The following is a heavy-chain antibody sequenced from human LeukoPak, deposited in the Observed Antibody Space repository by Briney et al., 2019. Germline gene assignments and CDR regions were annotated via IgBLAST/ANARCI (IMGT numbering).Heavy chain of an antibody. J-gene: IGHJ3*02. D-gene: IGHD3-10*01. CDR1: GFTFSNAW. V-gene: IGHV3-15*01. CDR3: TTTPGQRGGADGAFDI. CDR2: IRSKTDGGTT. Sequence: KTGGSLRLSCAASGFTFSNAWMSWVRQAPGQGLEWVGRIRSKTDGGTTDYAAPVKGRFTISRDDSKNTLYLQMNSLKTEDTAVYYCTTTPGQRGGADGAFDIWGQGTMVTVSS.